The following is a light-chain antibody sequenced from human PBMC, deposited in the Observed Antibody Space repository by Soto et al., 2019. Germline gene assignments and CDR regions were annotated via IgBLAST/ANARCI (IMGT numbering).Light chain of an antibody. V-gene: IGKV3-11*01. CDR3: QQRTSWPPDLT. CDR2: DAS. CDR1: QSVGSS. J-gene: IGKJ4*01. Sequence: EIVLTQSPATLSLSPGERASLSCRASQSVGSSLAWYQQRPGQAPRLLIYDASNRATGIPARFSGSGSGTDFTLTISSLDPEDFAVYYCQQRTSWPPDLTFGGGTKVEIK.